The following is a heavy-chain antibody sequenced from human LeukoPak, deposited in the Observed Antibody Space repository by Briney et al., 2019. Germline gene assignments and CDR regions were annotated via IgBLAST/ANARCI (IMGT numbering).Heavy chain of an antibody. Sequence: GGSLRLSCAASEFTFSSYAMSWVRQAPGKGLEWVSAISGSGGSTYYADSVKGRFTISRDNFKNTLYLQMNSLRAEDTAVYYCARGGRWLQLGPDYWGQGTLVTVSS. CDR2: ISGSGGST. D-gene: IGHD5-24*01. J-gene: IGHJ4*02. V-gene: IGHV3-23*01. CDR1: EFTFSSYA. CDR3: ARGGRWLQLGPDY.